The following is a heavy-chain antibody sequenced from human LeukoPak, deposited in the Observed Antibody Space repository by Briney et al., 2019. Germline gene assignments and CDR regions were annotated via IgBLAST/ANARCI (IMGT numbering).Heavy chain of an antibody. Sequence: PGGSLRLSCAASGFTFSSYAMHWVRQAPGKGLEWVAVISYDGSNKYYADSVKGRFTISRDNSKNTLYLQMNSLRAGDTAVYYCARDPVFYYGSGSYAYFDYWGQGTLVTVSS. CDR3: ARDPVFYYGSGSYAYFDY. J-gene: IGHJ4*02. V-gene: IGHV3-30-3*01. D-gene: IGHD3-10*01. CDR2: ISYDGSNK. CDR1: GFTFSSYA.